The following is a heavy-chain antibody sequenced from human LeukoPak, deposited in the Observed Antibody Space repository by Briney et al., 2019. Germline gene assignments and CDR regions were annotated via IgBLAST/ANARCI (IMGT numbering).Heavy chain of an antibody. CDR1: GDSIRGGDHY. V-gene: IGHV4-30-4*08. CDR2: IYYTGSS. Sequence: PSETLSLTCTVSGDSIRGGDHYWSWIRQPPGKGLEWIGYIYYTGSSYYDPPLKSRVIISADMSKNQFSLKMNSVTVADTAVYYCARARASRGDYYYYMDVWGKGTMATVSS. D-gene: IGHD5-12*01. CDR3: ARARASRGDYYYYMDV. J-gene: IGHJ6*03.